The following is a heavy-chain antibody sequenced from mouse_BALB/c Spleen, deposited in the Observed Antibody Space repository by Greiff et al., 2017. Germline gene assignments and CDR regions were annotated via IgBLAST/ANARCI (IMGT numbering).Heavy chain of an antibody. CDR3: ARDPYYYGSSSGAMDY. J-gene: IGHJ4*01. Sequence: VHLVESGPGLVAPSQSLSITCTVSGFSLTGYGVNWVRQPPGKGLEWLGMIWGDGSTDYNSALKSRLSISKDNSKSQVFLKMNSLQTDDTARYYCARDPYYYGSSSGAMDYWGQGTSVTVSS. CDR2: IWGDGST. CDR1: GFSLTGYG. V-gene: IGHV2-6-7*01. D-gene: IGHD1-1*01.